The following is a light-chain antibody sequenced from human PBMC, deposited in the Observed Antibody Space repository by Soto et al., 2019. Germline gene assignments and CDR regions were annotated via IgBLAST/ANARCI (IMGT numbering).Light chain of an antibody. CDR2: SAS. J-gene: IGKJ5*01. CDR1: QSISNF. Sequence: DIQLTQSPSSLSASVGDKVTITCRASQSISNFLNWYQQKPGKAPVLLIYSASTLQNGVPSRFSGGGSGKDFPLTIHRLQPEDFVTYYCQQSYSIPVTFGQGTRLDIQ. V-gene: IGKV1-39*01. CDR3: QQSYSIPVT.